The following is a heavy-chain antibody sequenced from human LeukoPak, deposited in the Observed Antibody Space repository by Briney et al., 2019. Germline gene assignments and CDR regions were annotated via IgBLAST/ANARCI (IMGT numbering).Heavy chain of an antibody. D-gene: IGHD5-24*01. V-gene: IGHV4-59*01. CDR1: GGSITTFF. Sequence: SETLSLTCTVSGGSITTFFWSWIRQPAGKGLEWIGYIYYSGSTNYNPSLKSRVTISVDTSKNQFSLKPSSVTAADTAVYYCASVEMATITLDYWGQGTLVTVSS. CDR3: ASVEMATITLDY. CDR2: IYYSGST. J-gene: IGHJ4*02.